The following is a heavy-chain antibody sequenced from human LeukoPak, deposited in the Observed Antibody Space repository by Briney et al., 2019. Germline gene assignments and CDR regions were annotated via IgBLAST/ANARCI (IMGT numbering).Heavy chain of an antibody. Sequence: SETLSLTCSVSGGSISSCTYSWGWIRRPPGKGLEWIGSFSCSGSTYYNPSLKSRVTILVDTSKNQFSLKLSSVTAADTAVYYCARDRHKLVDIVAGILDYWGQGTLVTVSS. CDR1: GGSISSCTYS. D-gene: IGHD5-12*01. J-gene: IGHJ4*02. CDR2: FSCSGST. CDR3: ARDRHKLVDIVAGILDY. V-gene: IGHV4-39*07.